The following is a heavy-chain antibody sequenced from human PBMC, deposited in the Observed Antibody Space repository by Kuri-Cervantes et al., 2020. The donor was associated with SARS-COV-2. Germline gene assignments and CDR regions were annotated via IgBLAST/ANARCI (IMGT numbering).Heavy chain of an antibody. V-gene: IGHV4-38-2*02. CDR2: ISYTGSA. CDR1: GYSISSGYY. CDR3: ARLAYTSGWYGDHFDY. D-gene: IGHD6-19*01. J-gene: IGHJ4*02. Sequence: GSLRLSCTVSGYSISSGYYWGWIRQPPGKGLEWVGSISYTGSAYYNPSLKSRVTISVDASKTQFSLKLNSVTAADSALYYCARLAYTSGWYGDHFDYWGQGTLVTVSS.